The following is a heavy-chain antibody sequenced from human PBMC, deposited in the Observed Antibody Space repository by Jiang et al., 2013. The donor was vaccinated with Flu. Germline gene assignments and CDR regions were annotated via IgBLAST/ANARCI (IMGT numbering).Heavy chain of an antibody. J-gene: IGHJ3*02. CDR3: ARDQRESDAFDI. Sequence: GSGLVKPSETLSLTCSVSGGSISSGGYSWSWIRQPPGKGLERIGYIYHSGSTYCNPSLESRVTISVDRSKNQFSLKLSSVTAADTAVYYCARDQRESDAFDIWGQGTMVTVSS. CDR1: GGSISSGGYS. CDR2: IYHSGST. D-gene: IGHD3-10*01. V-gene: IGHV4-30-2*01.